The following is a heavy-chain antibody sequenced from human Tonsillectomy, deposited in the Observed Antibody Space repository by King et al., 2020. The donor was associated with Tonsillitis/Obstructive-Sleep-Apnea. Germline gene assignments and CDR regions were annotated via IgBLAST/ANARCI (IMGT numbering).Heavy chain of an antibody. CDR1: GGSFSGYY. CDR2: INHSGST. CDR3: ARGRGVTYMDV. D-gene: IGHD4-23*01. V-gene: IGHV4-34*01. Sequence: VQLQQWGAGLLKPSETLSLTCAVYGGSFSGYYWSWIRQPPGKGLEWIGEINHSGSTNYNPSLKSRVTISVDTSKNQFSLKLRSVSAADTAVYYCARGRGVTYMDVWGKGTTVTVSS. J-gene: IGHJ6*03.